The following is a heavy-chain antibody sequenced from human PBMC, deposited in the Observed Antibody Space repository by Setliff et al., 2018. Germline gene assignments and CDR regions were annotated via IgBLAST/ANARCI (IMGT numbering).Heavy chain of an antibody. J-gene: IGHJ3*02. CDR3: ARVYGDETIDI. CDR1: GYSISSGYY. V-gene: IGHV4-38-2*01. Sequence: PSETLSLTCAVSGYSISSGYYWGWIRQPPGKGLEWIGSIYHSGSTYYNPSLKSRVTISVDTSRNQFSLSLSSVTAADTAIYYCARVYGDETIDIWGQGKLVTVSS. CDR2: IYHSGST. D-gene: IGHD2-21*02.